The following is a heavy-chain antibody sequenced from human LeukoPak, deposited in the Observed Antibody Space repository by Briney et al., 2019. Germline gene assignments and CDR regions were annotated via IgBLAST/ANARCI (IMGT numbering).Heavy chain of an antibody. CDR3: ARGGSPPEALGDTFDI. Sequence: PGGSLRLSCAASGFSFSSYWMHWVRQAPEKGLVRVSRINSDGSDTKYADSVKGRFTISRDNAKNTLSLQMNSLRVEDTAVYFCARGGSPPEALGDTFDIWGQGTMVTVSS. D-gene: IGHD1-26*01. CDR2: INSDGSDT. V-gene: IGHV3-74*03. J-gene: IGHJ3*02. CDR1: GFSFSSYW.